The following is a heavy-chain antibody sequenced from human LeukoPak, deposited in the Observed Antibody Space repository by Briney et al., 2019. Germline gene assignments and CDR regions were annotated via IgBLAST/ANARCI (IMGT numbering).Heavy chain of an antibody. V-gene: IGHV4-34*01. CDR2: INHSGST. Sequence: SETLSLTCTVSGGSISSYYWTWIRQPPGKGLEWIGEINHSGSTYYNPSLKSRVTISIDTSKNQFFLQLSSVTAADTAVYYCARGSRYYDGISKWGQGTLVTVSS. CDR3: ARGSRYYDGISK. J-gene: IGHJ4*02. D-gene: IGHD3-22*01. CDR1: GGSISSYY.